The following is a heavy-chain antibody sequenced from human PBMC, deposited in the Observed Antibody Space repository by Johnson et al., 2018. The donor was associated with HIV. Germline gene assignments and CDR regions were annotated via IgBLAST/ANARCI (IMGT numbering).Heavy chain of an antibody. CDR2: IKQEGSEK. CDR1: GFTFSSYW. CDR3: ARSPRQWLDHDAFDI. D-gene: IGHD6-19*01. Sequence: VQLMESGGGLVQPGGSLRLSCAASGFTFSSYWMSWVRQAPGKGLEWVANIKQEGSEKYYADSVKGRFTISRDNSKNTLYLQMNSLRAEDTAVYYCARSPRQWLDHDAFDIWGQGAMVTVSS. J-gene: IGHJ3*02. V-gene: IGHV3-7*02.